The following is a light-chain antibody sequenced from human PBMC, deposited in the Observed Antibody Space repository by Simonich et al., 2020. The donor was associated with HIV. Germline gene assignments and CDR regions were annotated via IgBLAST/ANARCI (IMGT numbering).Light chain of an antibody. CDR1: ERISSW. CDR3: QQYNSYTWT. CDR2: KAS. V-gene: IGKV1-5*03. Sequence: DIQMTQSPSTLSASVGDRVTITCRACERISSWLAWYQQKSGKAPKLLIYKASSLKSGVPSRFSGSGSVTEFTLTISSLQPDDFATYFCQQYNSYTWTFGQGTKVEIK. J-gene: IGKJ1*01.